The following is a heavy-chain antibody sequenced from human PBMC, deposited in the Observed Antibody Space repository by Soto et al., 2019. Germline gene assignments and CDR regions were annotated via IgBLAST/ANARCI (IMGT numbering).Heavy chain of an antibody. CDR1: EFTFSSYP. Sequence: GGSLRLSCAASEFTFSSYPMSWVRQAPGKGLEWVSAISGSGGSTYYADSVKGRFTISRDNSKNTLYLQMNSLRAADTAVYYCAKPLYDFWSGYPKVPENDAFDIWGQGTMVTVSS. J-gene: IGHJ3*02. CDR3: AKPLYDFWSGYPKVPENDAFDI. D-gene: IGHD3-3*01. CDR2: ISGSGGST. V-gene: IGHV3-23*01.